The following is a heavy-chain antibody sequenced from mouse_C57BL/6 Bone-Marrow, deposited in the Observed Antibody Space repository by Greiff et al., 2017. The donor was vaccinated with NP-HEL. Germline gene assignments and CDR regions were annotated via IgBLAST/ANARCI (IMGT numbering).Heavy chain of an antibody. Sequence: EVKLEESGPGLVKPSQSLSLTCSVTGYSITSGYYWNWIRQFPGNKLEWMGYISYDGSNNYNPSLKNRISITRDTSKNQFFLKLNSVTTEDTATYYCARDITNWYFDVWGTGTTVTVSS. CDR2: ISYDGSN. V-gene: IGHV3-6*01. D-gene: IGHD1-2*01. J-gene: IGHJ1*03. CDR1: GYSITSGYY. CDR3: ARDITNWYFDV.